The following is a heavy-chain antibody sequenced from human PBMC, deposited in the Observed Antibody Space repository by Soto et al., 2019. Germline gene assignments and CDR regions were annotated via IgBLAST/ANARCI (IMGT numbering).Heavy chain of an antibody. D-gene: IGHD4-17*01. V-gene: IGHV3-23*01. CDR2: ISGSGGRT. CDR3: AKDPNGDYVGAFAI. J-gene: IGHJ3*02. Sequence: EVQLLESGGNLIQPGGSLRLSCAASGFTFRNYAMSWVRQAPGAGPEWVSGISGSGGRTYYADYVKGRFTISRDNSNNALFLIINRLRAEDTALYFCAKDPNGDYVGAFAIWGRWTMVTVSS. CDR1: GFTFRNYA.